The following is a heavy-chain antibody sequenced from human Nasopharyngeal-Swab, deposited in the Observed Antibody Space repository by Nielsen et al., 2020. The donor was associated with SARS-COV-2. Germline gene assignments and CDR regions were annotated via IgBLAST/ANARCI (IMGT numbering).Heavy chain of an antibody. CDR3: AKDTGYPDY. D-gene: IGHD1-1*01. V-gene: IGHV3-23*01. CDR2: ISGSGGST. J-gene: IGHJ4*02. CDR1: GFTFSSYW. Sequence: GESLKISCAASGFTFSSYWMSWVRQAPGKGLEWVSAISGSGGSTYYADSVKGRFTISRDNSKNTLYLQMNSLRAEDTAVYYCAKDTGYPDYWGQGTLVTVSS.